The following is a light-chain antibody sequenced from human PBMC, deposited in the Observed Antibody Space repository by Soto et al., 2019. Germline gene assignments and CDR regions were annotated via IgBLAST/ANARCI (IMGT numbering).Light chain of an antibody. CDR3: QQYNNWPRK. CDR1: QSVSSD. CDR2: GAS. Sequence: IVISQSPTTLSVSPCQITTLSCRASQSVSSDLAWYHQKPGQASRLLIYGASTRATGIPARFSGSGSGTEFTLTINSLQSEDFAVYYCQQYNNWPRKFGQGTKVDIK. J-gene: IGKJ1*01. V-gene: IGKV3-15*01.